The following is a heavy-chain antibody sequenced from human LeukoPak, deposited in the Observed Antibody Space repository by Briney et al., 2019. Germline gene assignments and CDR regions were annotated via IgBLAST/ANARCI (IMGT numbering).Heavy chain of an antibody. D-gene: IGHD4-11*01. CDR1: GFAFSSNW. CDR2: ISPDGSGK. CDR3: ANQAYSRIDY. Sequence: GGSLRLSCAASGFAFSSNWMSWVRQAPGRGLELVANISPDGSGKYCMDSVKGRCAISRDNARSSLDLQLNSLRVEDTAVYFCANQAYSRIDYWGQGTLVTVSS. V-gene: IGHV3-7*01. J-gene: IGHJ4*02.